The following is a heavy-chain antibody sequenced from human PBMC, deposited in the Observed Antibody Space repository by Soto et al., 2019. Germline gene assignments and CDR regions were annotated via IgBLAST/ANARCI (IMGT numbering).Heavy chain of an antibody. CDR1: GGTFSSYA. Sequence: QVQLVQSGAEVKKPGSSVKVSCKASGGTFSSYAISWVRQAPGQGLEWMGGIIPICGTANYAQKFQGRVTITADESTSTAYMELSSLRSEDTAVYYCARVTTVVTGGYWYFDLWGRGTLVTVSS. CDR2: IIPICGTA. V-gene: IGHV1-69*12. CDR3: ARVTTVVTGGYWYFDL. D-gene: IGHD4-17*01. J-gene: IGHJ2*01.